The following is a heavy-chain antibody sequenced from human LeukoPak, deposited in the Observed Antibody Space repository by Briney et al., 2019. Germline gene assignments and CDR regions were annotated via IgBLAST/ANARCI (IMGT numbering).Heavy chain of an antibody. CDR1: GFTFSSNY. V-gene: IGHV3-53*01. D-gene: IGHD3-10*01. J-gene: IGHJ5*02. Sequence: GGSLRLSCAASGFTFSSNYMSWVRQAPGKGLEWVSVIYSGGSTYYADSVKGRFTISRDNSKNTLYLQMNSLRAEDTAVYYCARESITMVRGVISWGQGTLVTVSS. CDR2: IYSGGST. CDR3: ARESITMVRGVIS.